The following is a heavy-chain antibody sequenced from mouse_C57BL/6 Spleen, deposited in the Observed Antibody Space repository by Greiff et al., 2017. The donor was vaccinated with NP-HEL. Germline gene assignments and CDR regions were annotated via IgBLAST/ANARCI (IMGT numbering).Heavy chain of an antibody. D-gene: IGHD2-3*01. Sequence: LVESGAELARPGASVKLSCKASGYTFTSYGISWVKQRTGQGLEWIGEIYPRSGNTYYNEKFKGKATVTADKSSSTAYMELRSLTSEASAVYFCARLLLQDYYFDYWGQGTTLTVSS. CDR1: GYTFTSYG. CDR2: IYPRSGNT. J-gene: IGHJ2*01. CDR3: ARLLLQDYYFDY. V-gene: IGHV1-81*01.